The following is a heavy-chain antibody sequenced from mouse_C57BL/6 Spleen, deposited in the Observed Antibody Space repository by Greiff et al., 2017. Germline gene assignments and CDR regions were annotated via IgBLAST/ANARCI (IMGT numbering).Heavy chain of an antibody. Sequence: VQLKESGPELVKPGASVKISCKASGYAFSSSWMNWVKQRPGKGLAWIGRIYPGDGDTNYNGKFKGKATLTADKSSSTAYMQLSSLTSEDSAVYCGARDGAQATYARDYWGQGTSVTVSS. J-gene: IGHJ4*01. CDR3: ARDGAQATYARDY. V-gene: IGHV1-82*01. D-gene: IGHD3-2*02. CDR2: IYPGDGDT. CDR1: GYAFSSSW.